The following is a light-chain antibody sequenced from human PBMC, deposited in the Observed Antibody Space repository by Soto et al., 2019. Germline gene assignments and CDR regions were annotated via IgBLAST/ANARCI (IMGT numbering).Light chain of an antibody. V-gene: IGLV1-44*01. CDR3: ATWDDSLHGYV. Sequence: QSVLTQPPSASGTPGQRVTISCSGSNSNIGSNKVNWYQQLPGTAPKLLIYTSNQRPSGVPDRFSGSTSGTSASLAISGLQSEDEADYYCATWDDSLHGYVFGTGTKVTVL. J-gene: IGLJ1*01. CDR2: TSN. CDR1: NSNIGSNK.